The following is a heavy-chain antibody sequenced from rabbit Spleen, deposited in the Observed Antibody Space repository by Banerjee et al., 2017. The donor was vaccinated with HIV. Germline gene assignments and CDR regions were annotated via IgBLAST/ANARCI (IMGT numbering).Heavy chain of an antibody. V-gene: IGHV1S40*01. CDR3: ARDSGTSFSTYGMDL. CDR1: GFSFIAGYY. D-gene: IGHD8-1*01. J-gene: IGHJ6*01. CDR2: IYAGGSGNT. Sequence: QSLEESGGDLVKPGSSLTLTCTASGFSFIAGYYMCWVRQAPGKGLEWIACIYAGGSGNTYSATWAKGRFTISKASSTTVTLQMTSLTVADTATYFCARDSGTSFSTYGMDLWGQGTLVTVS.